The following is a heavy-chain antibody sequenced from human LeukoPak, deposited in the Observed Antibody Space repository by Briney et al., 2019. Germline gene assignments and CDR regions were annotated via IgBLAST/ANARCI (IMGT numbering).Heavy chain of an antibody. CDR1: GFTFSSYA. D-gene: IGHD6-13*01. CDR2: ISGSGGST. J-gene: IGHJ6*02. V-gene: IGHV3-23*01. Sequence: GGSLGLSCAASGFTFSSYAMSWVRQAPGKGLEWVSAISGSGGSTYYADSVKGRFTISRDNSKNTLYLQMNSLRAEDTAVYYCAKGLGSSPYYYGMDVWGQGTTVTVSS. CDR3: AKGLGSSPYYYGMDV.